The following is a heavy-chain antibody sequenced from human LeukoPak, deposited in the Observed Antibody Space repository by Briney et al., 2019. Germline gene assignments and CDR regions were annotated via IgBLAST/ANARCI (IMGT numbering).Heavy chain of an antibody. CDR2: IYPGDSDT. J-gene: IGHJ6*02. D-gene: IGHD4-11*01. CDR3: ARHPYSHYYGMDV. Sequence: GGSLEISRKGSGYRFTSYWNGWVRQVPGKGLEWMGIIYPGDSDTRYSPSFQGQVTISADKSISTAYLQWSSLKASDTAMYYCARHPYSHYYGMDVWGQGTTVTVSS. V-gene: IGHV5-51*01. CDR1: GYRFTSYW.